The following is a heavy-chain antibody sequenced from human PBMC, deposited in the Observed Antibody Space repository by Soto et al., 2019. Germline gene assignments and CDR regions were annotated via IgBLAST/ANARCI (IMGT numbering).Heavy chain of an antibody. CDR3: ARSSVRGWSY. V-gene: IGHV4-34*01. CDR1: GGSVRCYY. J-gene: IGHJ4*02. Sequence: SETLSLTCAVYGGSVRCYYWSWIRQPPGKGLEWIGEITHSGSTNYNPSLKSRVTISVDTSKNQFSLNLNSVTAADTAVYYCARSSVRGWSYWGQGTLVTVSS. CDR2: ITHSGST. D-gene: IGHD3-10*02.